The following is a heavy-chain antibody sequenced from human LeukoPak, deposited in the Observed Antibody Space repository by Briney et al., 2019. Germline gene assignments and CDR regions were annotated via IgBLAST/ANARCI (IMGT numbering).Heavy chain of an antibody. D-gene: IGHD3-10*01. Sequence: SETLSLTCTVSGGSVSSGIHYWGWLRQSPGKGLEWIASIHYSGSIYYNPSLESRLTMSVSTSKSQFSLKLSSVTAADTAVYYCATYKYGQNYFDPWGQGTLVTVSS. J-gene: IGHJ5*02. V-gene: IGHV4-39*01. CDR3: ATYKYGQNYFDP. CDR1: GGSVSSGIHY. CDR2: IHYSGSI.